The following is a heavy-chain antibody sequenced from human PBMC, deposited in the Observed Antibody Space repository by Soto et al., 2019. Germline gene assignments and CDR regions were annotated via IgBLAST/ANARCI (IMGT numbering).Heavy chain of an antibody. V-gene: IGHV4-59*08. J-gene: IGHJ4*02. CDR2: IYYSGST. CDR1: GGSISSYY. Sequence: PSETLSLTCTVSGGSISSYYWSWIRQPPGKGLEWIGYIYYSGSTNYNPSLKSRVTISVDTSQNQFSLKLSSMTAADTAVYYCARRYGYSFDYWGQGTLVTVSS. D-gene: IGHD1-1*01. CDR3: ARRYGYSFDY.